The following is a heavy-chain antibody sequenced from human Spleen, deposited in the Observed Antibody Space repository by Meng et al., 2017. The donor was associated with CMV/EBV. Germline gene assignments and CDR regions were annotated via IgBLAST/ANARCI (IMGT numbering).Heavy chain of an antibody. CDR3: AKDGTITFGGVLDR. Sequence: CGFTFSNLGMHWVRQAPGKGLEWVAFIQYDGSNKYYADSVKGRFTISRDNSKNTVYLQMNSLRVEDTALYFCAKDGTITFGGVLDRWGQGSLVTVSS. CDR1: GFTFSNLG. V-gene: IGHV3-30*02. CDR2: IQYDGSNK. D-gene: IGHD3-16*02. J-gene: IGHJ4*02.